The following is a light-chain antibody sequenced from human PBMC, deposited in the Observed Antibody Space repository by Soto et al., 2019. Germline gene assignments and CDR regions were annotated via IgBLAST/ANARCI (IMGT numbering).Light chain of an antibody. CDR3: QQYGSSPYT. CDR2: VAS. CDR1: QSVSSXN. Sequence: EXXXXQXXXXXXXSPGEKATLSCXAXQSVSSXNLAWYQQKLGQAPRLLIYVASSRAPGIPDRFSGSGSGTDFTLTINRLEPEDFAVYYCQQYGSSPYTFGQGTKLEIK. V-gene: IGKV3-20*01. J-gene: IGKJ2*01.